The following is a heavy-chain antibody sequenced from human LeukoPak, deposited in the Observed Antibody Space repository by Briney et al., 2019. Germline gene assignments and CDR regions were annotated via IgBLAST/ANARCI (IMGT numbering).Heavy chain of an antibody. CDR3: AKVGYYTNNCFRTHDY. CDR1: GFSFSDSV. V-gene: IGHV3-23*01. D-gene: IGHD2-8*01. J-gene: IGHJ4*02. CDR2: ISGDAGVT. Sequence: PGGSLRLSCVASGFSFSDSVMSWVRQAPGKGLEWVSAISGDAGVTYYAASVKGRFTISRDNSKNAVYLQMNSLRAEDTATYYCAKVGYYTNNCFRTHDYWGQGALVTVSS.